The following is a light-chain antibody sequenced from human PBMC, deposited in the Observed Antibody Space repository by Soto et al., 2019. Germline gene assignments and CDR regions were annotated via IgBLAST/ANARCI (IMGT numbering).Light chain of an antibody. CDR2: GAS. CDR3: QQYNTCWR. Sequence: DIQMTQSPSSLSASVGDTISITCRSFQTIRKSLNWYQQRPGKAPKLLIFGASSLESGVPSRFSGSGSGTEITLTFSCLLPDDFATYCGQQYNTCWRFGQGTKVDIK. V-gene: IGKV1-5*03. CDR1: QTIRKS. J-gene: IGKJ1*01.